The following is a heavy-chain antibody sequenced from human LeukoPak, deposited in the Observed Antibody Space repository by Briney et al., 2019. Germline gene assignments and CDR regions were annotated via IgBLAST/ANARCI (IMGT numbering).Heavy chain of an antibody. Sequence: GGSLRLSCAASGFTFSSYGMHWVRQAPGKGLEWVSTISGTGSSTYYADSAKGRFTISRDNSKDTLFLQLNSLTAADTAMYFCAKASVAIPQYCNSWGQGTPVTVSS. D-gene: IGHD2-2*02. V-gene: IGHV3-23*01. J-gene: IGHJ5*02. CDR1: GFTFSSYG. CDR3: AKASVAIPQYCNS. CDR2: ISGTGSST.